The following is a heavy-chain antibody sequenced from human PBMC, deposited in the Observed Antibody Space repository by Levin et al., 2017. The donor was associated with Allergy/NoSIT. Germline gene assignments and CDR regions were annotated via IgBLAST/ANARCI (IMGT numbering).Heavy chain of an antibody. V-gene: IGHV3-20*04. CDR3: ARDKGIAVAGGFDY. J-gene: IGHJ4*02. D-gene: IGHD6-19*01. CDR1: GFTFDDYG. CDR2: INWKGGRP. Sequence: GGSLRLSCAASGFTFDDYGMNWVRQAPGKGLEWVSGINWKGGRPFSSSSFPFRFTISRDNAKNSLYLQMNSLRAEDTALYYCARDKGIAVAGGFDYWGQGTLVTVSS.